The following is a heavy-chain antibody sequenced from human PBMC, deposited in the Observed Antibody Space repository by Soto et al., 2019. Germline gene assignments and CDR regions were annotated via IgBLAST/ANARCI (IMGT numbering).Heavy chain of an antibody. CDR3: ARSDDFWSGGMGV. J-gene: IGHJ6*02. V-gene: IGHV1-69*06. D-gene: IGHD3-3*01. Sequence: QVQLVQSGAELKKPGSSVKVSCKASGGTLSSYAVNWVRQAPGQGLAWVGGIIPIFDKPNYAERFQGRVRLTADNAKHTAYRERCSLTFEDTAIYYCARSDDFWSGGMGVWCQGTTVTVSS. CDR2: IIPIFDKP. CDR1: GGTLSSYA.